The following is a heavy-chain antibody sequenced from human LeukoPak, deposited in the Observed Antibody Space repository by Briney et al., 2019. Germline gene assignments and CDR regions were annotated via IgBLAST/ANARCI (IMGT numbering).Heavy chain of an antibody. CDR1: GFTFSSYA. J-gene: IGHJ4*02. CDR2: ISGSDGRT. D-gene: IGHD5-12*01. CDR3: AKVDSGYSYGNFDY. Sequence: GGSLRLSCGASGFTFSSYAMTWVRQAPGKGLEWVSGISGSDGRTNYADSVKGRFTISRDNSKNTLYLQMNSLRAEDTAVYYCAKVDSGYSYGNFDYWGQGTLVTVSS. V-gene: IGHV3-23*01.